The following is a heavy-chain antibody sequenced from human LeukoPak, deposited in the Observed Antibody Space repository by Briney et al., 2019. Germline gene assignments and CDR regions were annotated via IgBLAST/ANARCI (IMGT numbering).Heavy chain of an antibody. J-gene: IGHJ6*02. V-gene: IGHV1-69*04. D-gene: IGHD3-10*01. CDR3: ARENYGSGSYYSGEYYYYGMDV. CDR2: IIPILGIA. CDR1: GGTFSSYA. Sequence: GASVKVSCKASGGTFSSYAISWVRQAPGQGLEWMGRIIPILGIANYAQKFQGRVTITADKSTSTAYMELSSLRPEDTAVYYCARENYGSGSYYSGEYYYYGMDVWGQGTTVTVSS.